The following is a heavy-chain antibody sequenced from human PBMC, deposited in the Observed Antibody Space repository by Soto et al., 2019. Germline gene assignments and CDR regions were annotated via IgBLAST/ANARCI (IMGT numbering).Heavy chain of an antibody. CDR2: ISAYNGNT. CDR3: ARYNPSLWDEFWSAPFYYYMDV. J-gene: IGHJ6*03. D-gene: IGHD3-3*01. V-gene: IGHV1-18*01. Sequence: GASVKVSCKASGYTFTSYGISWVRQAPGQGLEWMGWISAYNGNTNYAQKLQGRVTMTTDTSTSTAYMDLRSLRSDDTAVYYCARYNPSLWDEFWSAPFYYYMDVWGKGTTVTVSS. CDR1: GYTFTSYG.